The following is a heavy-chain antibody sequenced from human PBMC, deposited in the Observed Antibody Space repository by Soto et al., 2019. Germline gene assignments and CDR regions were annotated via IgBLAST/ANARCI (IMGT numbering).Heavy chain of an antibody. D-gene: IGHD1-1*01. J-gene: IGHJ6*02. CDR1: GYTFTSYG. CDR3: ARGGPGGPGTTYYYYYGMDV. CDR2: ISAYNGNT. Sequence: ASVKVSCKASGYTFTSYGISWVRQAPGQGLEWMGWISAYNGNTNYAQKLQGRVTMTTDTSTSTAYMELRSLRSDDTAVYYCARGGPGGPGTTYYYYYGMDVWGQGTTVTVSS. V-gene: IGHV1-18*01.